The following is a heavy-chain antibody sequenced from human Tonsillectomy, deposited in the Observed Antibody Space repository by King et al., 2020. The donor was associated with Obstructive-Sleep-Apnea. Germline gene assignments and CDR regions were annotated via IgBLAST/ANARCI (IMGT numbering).Heavy chain of an antibody. D-gene: IGHD3-22*01. CDR1: GFTFSSYA. CDR2: VSYDGSNK. V-gene: IGHV3-30*04. Sequence: VQLVESGGGVVQPGRSLRLSCAASGFTFSSYALHWVRQAPGKGLEWVAVVSYDGSNKYYADSVKGRFTISRDNSKNTLYLQMISLRAEDTAVHYCARDLSYYDSSGSFVDYWGQGTLVTVSS. J-gene: IGHJ4*02. CDR3: ARDLSYYDSSGSFVDY.